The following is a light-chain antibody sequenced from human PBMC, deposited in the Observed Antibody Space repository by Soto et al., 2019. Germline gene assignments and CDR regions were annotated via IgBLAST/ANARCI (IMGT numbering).Light chain of an antibody. V-gene: IGKV1-39*01. CDR3: QQSYSTPRT. CDR2: AAS. CDR1: QSISSY. Sequence: IHMTQSPSSLSASVGDRVTITCRASQSISSYLNWYQQKPGKAPKLLIYAASSLQSGVPSRFSGSGSGTDFTLTISSLQPEDFATYYCQQSYSTPRTFGPGTKEDL. J-gene: IGKJ3*01.